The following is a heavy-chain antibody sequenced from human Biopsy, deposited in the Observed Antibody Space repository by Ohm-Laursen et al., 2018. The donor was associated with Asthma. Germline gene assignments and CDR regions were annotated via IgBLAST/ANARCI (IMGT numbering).Heavy chain of an antibody. CDR3: ARDPHNSYLASLRTKFNYYYYGMDV. V-gene: IGHV1-69*01. Sequence: SSVKVSCKDSGGTFSSYAISGVRQAPGQGLEWMGGIIPIFGTANYAQKFQGRVTITADESTSTAYMELSSLRSEDTAVYYCARDPHNSYLASLRTKFNYYYYGMDVWGQGTTVTVSS. CDR2: IIPIFGTA. CDR1: GGTFSSYA. J-gene: IGHJ6*02. D-gene: IGHD1-7*01.